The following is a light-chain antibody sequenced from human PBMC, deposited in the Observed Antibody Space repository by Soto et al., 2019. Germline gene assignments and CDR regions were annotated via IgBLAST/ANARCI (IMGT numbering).Light chain of an antibody. CDR1: QSVSSN. V-gene: IGKV3-15*01. Sequence: EIVMTQSPATLSVSPGERATLSCRASQSVSSNLAWYQQKPGQAPRLLIYAASTRATGIPARFSGSVSGTAFTLTLSSLKSEDCAVYYCQQYNNWPGTFGPGTKVDIK. J-gene: IGKJ3*01. CDR3: QQYNNWPGT. CDR2: AAS.